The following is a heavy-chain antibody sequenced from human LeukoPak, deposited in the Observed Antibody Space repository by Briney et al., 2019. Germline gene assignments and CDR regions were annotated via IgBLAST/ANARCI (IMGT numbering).Heavy chain of an antibody. D-gene: IGHD3-22*01. CDR2: ISAYNGNT. J-gene: IGHJ4*02. CDR1: GGTFSSYA. CDR3: ARITLQNYYYDSSAYYPGDY. Sequence: ASVKVSCKASGGTFSSYAISWVRQAPGQGLEWMGWISAYNGNTNYAQKLQDRVTMTTDTSTSTAYMELRSLRSDDTAVYYCARITLQNYYYDSSAYYPGDYWGQGTLVTVSS. V-gene: IGHV1-18*01.